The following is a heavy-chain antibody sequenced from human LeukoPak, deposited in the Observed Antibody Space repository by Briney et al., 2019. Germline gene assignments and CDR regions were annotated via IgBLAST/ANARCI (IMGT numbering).Heavy chain of an antibody. D-gene: IGHD3-22*01. CDR3: ARLSATRYYYDSSGYYNIDY. J-gene: IGHJ4*02. CDR1: GGSISSSSYY. CDR2: IYYSGST. Sequence: SETLSLTCTVSGGSISSSSYYWGWIRQPPGKGLEWIGSIYYSGSTYYNPSLKSRVTISVDTSKNQFSLKLSSVTAADTDVYYCARLSATRYYYDSSGYYNIDYWGQGTLVTVSS. V-gene: IGHV4-39*01.